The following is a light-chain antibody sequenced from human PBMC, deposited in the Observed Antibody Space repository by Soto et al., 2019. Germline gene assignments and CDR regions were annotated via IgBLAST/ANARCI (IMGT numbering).Light chain of an antibody. CDR2: EVD. CDR1: SSDVGSDKY. J-gene: IGLJ7*01. CDR3: ASHTSPNIWI. V-gene: IGLV2-14*01. Sequence: QSALTQPASVSGSPGQSITISCTGTSSDVGSDKYVSWYQQHPGKAPKLMIYEVDSRPSGISDRFSGSKSGTSASLTISGLQPEDESIFYCASHTSPNIWIFGGGTQLTVL.